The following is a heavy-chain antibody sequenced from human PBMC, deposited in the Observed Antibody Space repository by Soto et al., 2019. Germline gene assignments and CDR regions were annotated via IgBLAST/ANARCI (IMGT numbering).Heavy chain of an antibody. D-gene: IGHD2-2*02. CDR2: INAGNGNT. J-gene: IGHJ4*02. CDR1: GYTFTSYA. Sequence: QVQLVQSGAEVKKPGASVKVSCKASGYTFTSYAMHWVRRPPGKRLEWMGWINAGNGNTKYSQKFQGRVTITRDTSASTAYMELSSLRSEDTAVYYCAKSATVPAAIAYWGQGTLVTVSS. CDR3: AKSATVPAAIAY. V-gene: IGHV1-3*01.